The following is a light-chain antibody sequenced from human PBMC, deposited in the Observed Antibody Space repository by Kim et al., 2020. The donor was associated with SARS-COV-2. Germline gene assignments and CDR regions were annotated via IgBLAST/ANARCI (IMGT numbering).Light chain of an antibody. CDR3: QQYDTSWT. Sequence: SAPVGDRGTSACRASRGITGWVGWYEQNPGRAPKLLIYEASTLQSGVPARFSGSGAGTEFTLTISSLQPDDFATYYCQQYDTSWTFGQGTKVDIK. J-gene: IGKJ1*01. CDR1: RGITGW. CDR2: EAS. V-gene: IGKV1-5*03.